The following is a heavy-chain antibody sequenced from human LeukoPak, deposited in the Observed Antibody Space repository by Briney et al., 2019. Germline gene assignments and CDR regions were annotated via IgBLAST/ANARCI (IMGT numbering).Heavy chain of an antibody. CDR3: ARAPYFRTVIVGAIGY. J-gene: IGHJ4*02. V-gene: IGHV3-30*04. CDR1: GFTFSSYA. CDR2: ISYDGSNK. D-gene: IGHD1-26*01. Sequence: TGRSLRLSCAASGFTFSSYAMHWVRQAPGKGLEWVAVISYDGSNKYYADSVKGRFTISRDNSKNTLYLQMNSLRAEDTAVYYCARAPYFRTVIVGAIGYWGQGTLVTVSS.